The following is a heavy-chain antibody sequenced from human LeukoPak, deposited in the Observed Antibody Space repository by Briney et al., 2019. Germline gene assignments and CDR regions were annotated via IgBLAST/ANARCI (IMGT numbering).Heavy chain of an antibody. Sequence: PGGSLRLSCAASGFTFSSYAMSWDRQAPGKGMEWVSGFSENNSGTYYADSVEGRFTISRDNSRNTLYLQMNSLGAEDTAEYFCAKVVRTGNSMFDFWGQGTLVTVSS. CDR1: GFTFSSYA. CDR2: FSENNSGT. D-gene: IGHD2/OR15-2a*01. V-gene: IGHV3-23*01. CDR3: AKVVRTGNSMFDF. J-gene: IGHJ4*02.